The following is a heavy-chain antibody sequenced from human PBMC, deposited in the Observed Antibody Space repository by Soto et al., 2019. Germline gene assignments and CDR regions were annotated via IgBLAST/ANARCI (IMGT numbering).Heavy chain of an antibody. Sequence: EVQLLESGGGLVQPGGSLRLSCAASGFTFSSYAMSWVRQAPGKGLEWDSAITASGDTTYYADSVKGRFTISRDKSKSTMYLQMNSLRAEDTDVYYCAKVMPLRDCTRISCLGAFDIWGQGTMVTVSS. CDR2: ITASGDTT. D-gene: IGHD2-2*01. CDR1: GFTFSSYA. CDR3: AKVMPLRDCTRISCLGAFDI. V-gene: IGHV3-23*01. J-gene: IGHJ3*02.